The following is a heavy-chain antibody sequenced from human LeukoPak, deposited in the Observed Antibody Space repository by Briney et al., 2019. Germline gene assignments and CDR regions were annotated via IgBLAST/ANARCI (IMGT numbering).Heavy chain of an antibody. CDR3: AKVGRYFDWLLPAWYFDY. CDR2: ISGSGGST. D-gene: IGHD3-9*01. Sequence: PGGSLRLSCAASGFTFSSYAMSWVRQAPGKGQEWVSAISGSGGSTYYADSVKGRFTISRDNSKNTLYLQMNSLRAEDTAVYYCAKVGRYFDWLLPAWYFDYWGQGTLVTVSS. V-gene: IGHV3-23*01. CDR1: GFTFSSYA. J-gene: IGHJ4*02.